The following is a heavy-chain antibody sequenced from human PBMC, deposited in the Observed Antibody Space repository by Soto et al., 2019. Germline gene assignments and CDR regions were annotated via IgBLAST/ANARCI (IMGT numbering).Heavy chain of an antibody. CDR3: AKETRDISIFGVVNPGSIDY. J-gene: IGHJ4*02. Sequence: PGGSLRLSCAASGFTFSSYAMSWVRQAPGKGLEWVSAISGSGGSTYYADSVKGRFTISRDNSKNTLYLQMNSLRAEDTAVYYCAKETRDISIFGVVNPGSIDYWGQGTLVTVSS. D-gene: IGHD3-3*01. CDR1: GFTFSSYA. V-gene: IGHV3-23*01. CDR2: ISGSGGST.